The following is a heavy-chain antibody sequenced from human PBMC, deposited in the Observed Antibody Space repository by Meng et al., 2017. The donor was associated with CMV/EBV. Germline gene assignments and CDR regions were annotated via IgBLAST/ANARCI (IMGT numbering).Heavy chain of an antibody. V-gene: IGHV3-48*04. CDR1: GCTFSSYS. CDR2: ISSSSSTI. J-gene: IGHJ6*02. Sequence: GESLKISCAASGCTFSSYSMNWVRQAPGKGLEWVSYISSSSSTIYYADSEKGRFTISRDNAKNSLYLQMNSLRAEDTAVYYCARDLDAGVVVVPAAIFPYYYYGMDVWGQGTTVTVSS. CDR3: ARDLDAGVVVVPAAIFPYYYYGMDV. D-gene: IGHD2-2*01.